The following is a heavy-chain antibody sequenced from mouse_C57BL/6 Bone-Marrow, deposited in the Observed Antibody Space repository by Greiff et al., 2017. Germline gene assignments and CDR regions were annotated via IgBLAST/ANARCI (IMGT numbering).Heavy chain of an antibody. J-gene: IGHJ3*01. V-gene: IGHV5-12*01. Sequence: EVKLVESGGGLVQPGGSLQLSCAASGFTFSDYYMYWVRQTPEKRLEWVAYISNGGGSTYYPDTVKGRFTISRDNAKNTLYLQMSRLKSEDTAMYYCARLIYYGNYVWFAYWGQGTLVTVSA. CDR2: ISNGGGST. CDR1: GFTFSDYY. D-gene: IGHD2-1*01. CDR3: ARLIYYGNYVWFAY.